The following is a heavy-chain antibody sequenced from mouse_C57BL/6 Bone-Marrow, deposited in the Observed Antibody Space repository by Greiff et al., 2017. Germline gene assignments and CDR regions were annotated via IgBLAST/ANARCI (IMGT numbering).Heavy chain of an antibody. Sequence: VQLQQSGAELVMPGASVKLSCKASGYTFTSYWMHWVKQRPGQGLEWIGEIDPSDSYTNYNQKFKGKSTLTVDKSSSTAYMQLSSLTSEDSAVYYCARAWGAYWGQGTLVTVSA. CDR1: GYTFTSYW. CDR2: IDPSDSYT. J-gene: IGHJ3*01. V-gene: IGHV1-69*01. CDR3: ARAWGAY.